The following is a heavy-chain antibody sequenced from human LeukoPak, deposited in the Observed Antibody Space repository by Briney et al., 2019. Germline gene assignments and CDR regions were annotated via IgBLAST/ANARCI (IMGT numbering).Heavy chain of an antibody. J-gene: IGHJ4*02. Sequence: GGSRRLSCAASGLTVSSNYMSWVRQAPGKGLEWVSVIYSGGSTYYADSVKGRFTISRDNSKNTLYLQMNSPRAEDTAVYYCASSGASGYELYWGQGTLVTVSS. CDR2: IYSGGST. V-gene: IGHV3-53*01. D-gene: IGHD5-12*01. CDR1: GLTVSSNY. CDR3: ASSGASGYELY.